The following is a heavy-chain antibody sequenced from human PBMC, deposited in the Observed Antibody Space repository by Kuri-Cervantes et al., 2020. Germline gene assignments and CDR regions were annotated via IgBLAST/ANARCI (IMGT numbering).Heavy chain of an antibody. CDR2: ISSSGSTI. D-gene: IGHD2-15*01. J-gene: IGHJ6*02. V-gene: IGHV3-11*01. Sequence: GESLKISCAASGFTFSDYYMSWIRQAPGKGLEWVSYISSSGSTIYYADSVKGRFTISRDNAKNSLYLQMNSLRAEDTAVYYCARDSLGWVVDRGMDVWGQGTTVTVSS. CDR1: GFTFSDYY. CDR3: ARDSLGWVVDRGMDV.